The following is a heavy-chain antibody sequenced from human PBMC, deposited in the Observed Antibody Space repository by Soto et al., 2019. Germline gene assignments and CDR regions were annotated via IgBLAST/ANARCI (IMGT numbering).Heavy chain of an antibody. CDR2: INPSGGNT. V-gene: IGHV1-46*01. CDR3: ARGRLADCGGDCSLSI. D-gene: IGHD2-21*02. J-gene: IGHJ4*02. CDR1: GYTFTSYG. Sequence: ASVKVSCKASGYTFTSYGISWVRQAPGQGLEWMGIINPSGGNTNYAQKFRGRVTMTRDTSTTTVYLELSSLRTDDTAVYYCARGRLADCGGDCSLSIWGQGTLVTVSS.